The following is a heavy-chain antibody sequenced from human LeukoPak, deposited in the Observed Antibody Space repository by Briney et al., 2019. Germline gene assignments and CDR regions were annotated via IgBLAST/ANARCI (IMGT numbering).Heavy chain of an antibody. D-gene: IGHD2-8*01. CDR1: GGSISSYY. J-gene: IGHJ3*02. CDR3: AGLGGYCTNAVCYSTFDI. V-gene: IGHV4-4*07. Sequence: SETLSLTCTASGGSISSYYWSWIRQPAGRGLEWIGRIYISGSTNYNLSLKSRVTMSVDTSKNQFSLRLSSVTAADTAVYFCAGLGGYCTNAVCYSTFDIWGQGTMVTVSS. CDR2: IYISGST.